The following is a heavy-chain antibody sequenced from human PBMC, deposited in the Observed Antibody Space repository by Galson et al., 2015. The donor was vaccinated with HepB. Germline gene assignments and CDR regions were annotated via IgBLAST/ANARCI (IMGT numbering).Heavy chain of an antibody. CDR3: TRDRAVAGRDY. Sequence: SLRLSCAASGFTFGDYAMSWFRQAPGKGLEWVGFIRSKAYGGTTEYAASVKGRFTIARDDSKSIDYLQMNSLKTEDTAVYYCTRDRAVAGRDYWGQGTLVTVSS. CDR1: GFTFGDYA. D-gene: IGHD6-19*01. V-gene: IGHV3-49*03. J-gene: IGHJ4*02. CDR2: IRSKAYGGTT.